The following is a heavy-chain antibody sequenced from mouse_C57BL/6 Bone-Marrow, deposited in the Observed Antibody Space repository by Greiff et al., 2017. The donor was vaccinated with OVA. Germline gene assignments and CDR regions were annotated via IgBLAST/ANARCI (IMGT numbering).Heavy chain of an antibody. CDR2: ISSGGDYI. CDR1: GFTFSSYA. CDR3: TRGDYGAYYFDY. D-gene: IGHD1-1*01. Sequence: EVHLVESGEGLVKPGGSLKLSCAASGFTFSSYAMSWVRQTPEKRLEWVAYISSGGDYIYYADNVKGRFTISRDNARNTLYLQMSSLKSEDTAMNYCTRGDYGAYYFDYWGQGTTLTVSS. V-gene: IGHV5-9-1*02. J-gene: IGHJ2*01.